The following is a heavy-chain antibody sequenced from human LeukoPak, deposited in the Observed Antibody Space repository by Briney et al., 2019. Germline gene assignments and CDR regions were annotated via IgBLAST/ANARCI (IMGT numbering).Heavy chain of an antibody. J-gene: IGHJ4*02. D-gene: IGHD6-13*01. V-gene: IGHV3-33*01. CDR2: IWYDGSNK. Sequence: GGSLRLSCAASRFTFSSYGMHWVRQAPGKGLEWVAVIWYDGSNKYYSDSVKGRFTISRDNSKNTLYLQMNSLRAEDTAVYYCARDPSLYSSSWNFDYWGQGTLVTVSS. CDR1: RFTFSSYG. CDR3: ARDPSLYSSSWNFDY.